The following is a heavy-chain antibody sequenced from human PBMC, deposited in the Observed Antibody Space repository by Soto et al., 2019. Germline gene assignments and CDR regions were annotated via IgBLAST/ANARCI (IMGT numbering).Heavy chain of an antibody. J-gene: IGHJ4*02. D-gene: IGHD5-18*01. CDR2: INAGNGNT. CDR3: ARDPGYSYGYN. Sequence: QVQLVQSGAEVKKPGASVTVSCKASGYTFTSYAMHWVRQAPGQRLEWMGWINAGNGNTKYSQKFQGRVTITRDTSASTADMGLSSLRSEDTAVYYCARDPGYSYGYNWGQGTLVTVSS. CDR1: GYTFTSYA. V-gene: IGHV1-3*01.